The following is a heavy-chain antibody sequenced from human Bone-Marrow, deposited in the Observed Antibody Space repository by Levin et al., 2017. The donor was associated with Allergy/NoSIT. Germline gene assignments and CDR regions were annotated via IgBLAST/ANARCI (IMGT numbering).Heavy chain of an antibody. CDR2: IPSKTYGGPT. D-gene: IGHD1-26*01. Sequence: PGESLKISCTSSGLTFGDYGMTWFRQAPGKGLEWVAFIPSKTYGGPTQYAASVKGRFIISRDDSRNVAYLEMNSLKPEDTALYYCSKFGWERGPNYYYYGVDVWGQGTTVTVSS. V-gene: IGHV3-49*03. CDR3: SKFGWERGPNYYYYGVDV. CDR1: GLTFGDYG. J-gene: IGHJ6*02.